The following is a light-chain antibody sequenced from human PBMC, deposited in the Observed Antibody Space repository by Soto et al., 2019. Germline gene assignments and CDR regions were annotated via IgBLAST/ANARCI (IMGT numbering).Light chain of an antibody. J-gene: IGKJ3*01. V-gene: IGKV3-15*01. Sequence: EVVMTQSPATLSLSPGERATLSCRASQSVSSDLAWYQQKPGQAPRLLIYGASTRATDIPARFSGSGSGTEITLTISNPEVEDCGIYYCQQYNDWPPITVGPGTKVDIK. CDR1: QSVSSD. CDR2: GAS. CDR3: QQYNDWPPIT.